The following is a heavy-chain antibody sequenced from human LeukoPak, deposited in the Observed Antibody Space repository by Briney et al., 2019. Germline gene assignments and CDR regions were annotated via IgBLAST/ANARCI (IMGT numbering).Heavy chain of an antibody. D-gene: IGHD2-2*01. Sequence: PGGSLRLSCAASGLTFSNSVMSWVRQAPGEGLEWVSSISPSGGSTYYADSVKGRFTISRDNSKNTLYLQMNSLRAEDTAVYYCAKEGPGPAALNYYFDYWGQGTLVTVSS. V-gene: IGHV3-23*01. CDR2: ISPSGGST. CDR3: AKEGPGPAALNYYFDY. CDR1: GLTFSNSV. J-gene: IGHJ4*02.